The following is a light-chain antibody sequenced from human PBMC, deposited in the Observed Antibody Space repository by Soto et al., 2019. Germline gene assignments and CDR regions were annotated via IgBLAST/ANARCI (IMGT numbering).Light chain of an antibody. CDR3: SLYTSSNNYV. J-gene: IGLJ1*01. CDR2: DVS. CDR1: SSDVGTYNR. V-gene: IGLV2-18*01. Sequence: QSALTQPPSVSGSPGQSVTISCTGTSSDVGTYNRVSWYQQPPGTAPKLMIYDVSNRPSGVPDRFSGSKSGNTASLTISGLQAEDEADYYCSLYTSSNNYVFGTGTKVTVL.